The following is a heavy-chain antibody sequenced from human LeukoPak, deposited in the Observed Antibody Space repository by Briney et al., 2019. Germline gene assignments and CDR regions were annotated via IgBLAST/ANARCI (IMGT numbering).Heavy chain of an antibody. V-gene: IGHV4-30-2*01. J-gene: IGHJ3*02. CDR2: VYHSGST. CDR3: ARTSIAARRANAFDI. Sequence: PSETLSLTCAVSGGSISSGGYSWSWIRQPPGKGLEWIGYVYHSGSTYYNPSLKSRVTISVDRSKNQSSPKLSSVTAADTAVYYCARTSIAARRANAFDIWGQGTMVTVSS. CDR1: GGSISSGGYS. D-gene: IGHD6-6*01.